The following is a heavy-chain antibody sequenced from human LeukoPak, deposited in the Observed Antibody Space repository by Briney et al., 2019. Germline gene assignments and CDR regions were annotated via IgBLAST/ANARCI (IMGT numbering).Heavy chain of an antibody. CDR3: ASGAFDI. CDR1: GFAFSSYS. J-gene: IGHJ3*02. CDR2: ISSRSSYI. Sequence: GGSLRLSCAASGFAFSSYSMNWVRQAPGKGLEWVSSISSRSSYIYYADSVKGRFTISRDNAKNSLYLQMNSLRAEDTAVYYCASGAFDIWGQGTMVAVSS. V-gene: IGHV3-21*01.